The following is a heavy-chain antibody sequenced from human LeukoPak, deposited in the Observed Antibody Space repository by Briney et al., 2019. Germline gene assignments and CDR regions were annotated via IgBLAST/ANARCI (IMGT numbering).Heavy chain of an antibody. D-gene: IGHD2-21*02. Sequence: SLRLSCAASGFTFSSYGMHWVRQAPGKGLEWVAVISYDGSNKYFADSVKGRFTISRDNSKNTLYLQMNSLRAEDTAVYYCGRAVTAKTHDAFDIWGQGTMVTVSS. CDR3: GRAVTAKTHDAFDI. V-gene: IGHV3-30*03. CDR2: ISYDGSNK. J-gene: IGHJ3*02. CDR1: GFTFSSYG.